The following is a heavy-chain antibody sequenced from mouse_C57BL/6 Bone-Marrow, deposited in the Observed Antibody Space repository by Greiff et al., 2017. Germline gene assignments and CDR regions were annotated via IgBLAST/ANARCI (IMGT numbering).Heavy chain of an antibody. Sequence: QVQLQQSGAELARPGASVKLSCKASGYTFTSYGISWVKQSTGQGLEWIGEIYPRSGNTYYNEQFKGKATLTADKSSSTAYMELRRLTSEDSAVYFCARRSYYYGSSLYYYAMDYGGQGTSVTVSS. CDR2: IYPRSGNT. CDR3: ARRSYYYGSSLYYYAMDY. V-gene: IGHV1-81*01. J-gene: IGHJ4*01. CDR1: GYTFTSYG. D-gene: IGHD1-1*01.